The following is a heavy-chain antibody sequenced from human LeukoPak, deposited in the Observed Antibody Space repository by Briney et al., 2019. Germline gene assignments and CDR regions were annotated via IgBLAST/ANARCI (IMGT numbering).Heavy chain of an antibody. CDR3: ARDGYCSSTSCYYFDY. J-gene: IGHJ4*02. CDR2: IYSDGSST. Sequence: GGSLRLSCAASGFXFSNYWIHWVRQAPGKGLVWVSRIYSDGSSTSYADSVKGRFTISRDNAKNTLYLQMNSLRAEDTAVYYCARDGYCSSTSCYYFDYWGQGTLVTVSS. V-gene: IGHV3-74*01. CDR1: GFXFSNYW. D-gene: IGHD2-2*01.